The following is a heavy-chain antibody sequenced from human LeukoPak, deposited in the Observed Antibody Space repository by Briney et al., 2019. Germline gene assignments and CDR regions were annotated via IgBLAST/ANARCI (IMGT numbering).Heavy chain of an antibody. Sequence: GGSLRLSCAASGFTFDDYAMHWVRQAPGKGLEWVSGISWNSGSVGYVDSVKGRFTISRDNAKNSLYLEMNSLRVEDTAVYYCARDEGFFYGMDVWGQGTTVTVSS. CDR2: ISWNSGSV. CDR1: GFTFDDYA. J-gene: IGHJ6*02. V-gene: IGHV3-9*01. D-gene: IGHD3-3*01. CDR3: ARDEGFFYGMDV.